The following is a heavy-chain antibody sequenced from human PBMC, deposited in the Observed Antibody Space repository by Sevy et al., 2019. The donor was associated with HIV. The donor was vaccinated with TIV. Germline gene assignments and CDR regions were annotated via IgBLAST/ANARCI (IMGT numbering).Heavy chain of an antibody. CDR1: GFTFSSYW. D-gene: IGHD2-21*02. Sequence: GGSLRLSCAASGFTFSSYWMSWVRQAPGKGLEWVANIKQDGSEKYYVDSVKGRFTISRDNAKNSRYLQMNSLRAEDTAVYYCARRGQDCNYDYYYGMDVWGQGTTVTVSS. CDR3: ARRGQDCNYDYYYGMDV. J-gene: IGHJ6*02. CDR2: IKQDGSEK. V-gene: IGHV3-7*01.